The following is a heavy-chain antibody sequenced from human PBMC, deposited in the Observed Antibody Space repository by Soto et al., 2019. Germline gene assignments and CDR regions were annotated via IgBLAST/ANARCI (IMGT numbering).Heavy chain of an antibody. D-gene: IGHD3-3*01. V-gene: IGHV3-11*01. CDR1: GFTFSDYY. CDR2: ISSSGSTI. CDR3: ARAVYTIFGVVIIGVYFGY. J-gene: IGHJ4*02. Sequence: GGSLRLSCAASGFTFSDYYMSWIRQAPGKGLEWVSYISSSGSTIYYADSVKGRFTISRDNAKNSLYLQMNSLRAEDTAVYYCARAVYTIFGVVIIGVYFGYWGQGTLVTVSS.